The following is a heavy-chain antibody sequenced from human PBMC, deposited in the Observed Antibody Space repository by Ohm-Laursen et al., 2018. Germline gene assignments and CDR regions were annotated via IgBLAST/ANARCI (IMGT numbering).Heavy chain of an antibody. J-gene: IGHJ4*02. V-gene: IGHV1-18*01. CDR1: GYTFTSYG. CDR3: ARVAYYDSSGYRGPDY. CDR2: ISTYNGNT. Sequence: SVKVSCKASGYTFTSYGINWVRQAPGQGLEWMGWISTYNGNTNYAQKLQGRVTMTTVTSTSTAYMELRSLRSDDTAVYYCARVAYYDSSGYRGPDYWGQGTLVTVSS. D-gene: IGHD3-22*01.